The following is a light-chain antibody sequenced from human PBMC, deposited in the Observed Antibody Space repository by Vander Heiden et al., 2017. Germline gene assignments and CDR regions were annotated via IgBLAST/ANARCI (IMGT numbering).Light chain of an antibody. CDR2: AAS. V-gene: IGKV1-39*01. CDR1: ESISTY. J-gene: IGKJ4*01. Sequence: DIQLTQSPSSLSASVGDKVTITCRASESISTYLTWYQQKPGKAPKLLIYAASTLQRGVPSRFSGSRSGTDFTLTISSLQPEDFASYHCQQTYSTPLTFGGGTKVESK. CDR3: QQTYSTPLT.